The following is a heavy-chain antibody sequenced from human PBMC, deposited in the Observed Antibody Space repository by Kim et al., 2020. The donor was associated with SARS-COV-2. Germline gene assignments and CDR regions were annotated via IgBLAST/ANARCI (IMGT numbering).Heavy chain of an antibody. Sequence: GGSLRLSCAASGFTFSSYSMNWVRQAPGKGLEWVSYISSSSSTIYYADSVKGRFTISRDNAKNSLYLQMNSLRDEDTAVYYCASQLGDCIHYYYDGMDVWGQGTTVTVSS. D-gene: IGHD2-21*02. CDR2: ISSSSSTI. V-gene: IGHV3-48*02. CDR3: ASQLGDCIHYYYDGMDV. CDR1: GFTFSSYS. J-gene: IGHJ6*02.